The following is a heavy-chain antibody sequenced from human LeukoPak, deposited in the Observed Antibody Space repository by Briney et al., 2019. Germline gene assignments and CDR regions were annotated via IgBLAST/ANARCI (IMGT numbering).Heavy chain of an antibody. CDR2: INPNNGNT. J-gene: IGHJ4*02. V-gene: IGHV1-18*01. CDR1: GYTFTNYG. Sequence: ASVKVSCKASGYTFTNYGISWVRQATGQGLEWMGRINPNNGNTNYAQKLQGRVTITTDTSTSTAYMELRSLRSDDTAVYYCARDSCGYDSPGTTAGTLWFDYWGQGTLVTVSS. CDR3: ARDSCGYDSPGTTAGTLWFDY. D-gene: IGHD5-12*01.